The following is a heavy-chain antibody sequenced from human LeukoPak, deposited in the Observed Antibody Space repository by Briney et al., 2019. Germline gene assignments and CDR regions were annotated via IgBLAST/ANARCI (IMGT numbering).Heavy chain of an antibody. J-gene: IGHJ6*04. Sequence: GASVTVSCTASGYTFTSYGMSWVRPAPGQGLEWMGWVSAYNGNTNYTQKLQGKVTMTTDTSTSTAYMELRRLTSDGTAVYYCRRDYHLGGLDVWGEGTTVTVSS. CDR3: RRDYHLGGLDV. CDR1: GYTFTSYG. V-gene: IGHV1-18*01. CDR2: VSAYNGNT. D-gene: IGHD3-3*02.